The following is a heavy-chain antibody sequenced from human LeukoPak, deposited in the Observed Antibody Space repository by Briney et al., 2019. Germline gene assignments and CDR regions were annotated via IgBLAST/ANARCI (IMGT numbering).Heavy chain of an antibody. CDR3: ARDPLPGGSGSYYDAFDI. D-gene: IGHD1-26*01. J-gene: IGHJ3*02. CDR2: ISAYNGNT. Sequence: GASVKVSCKASGYTFTRYGISWVRQAPGQGLEWMGWISAYNGNTNYAQKLQGRVTMTTDTSTSTAYMELRSLRSDDTAVYYCARDPLPGGSGSYYDAFDIWGQGTMVTVSS. CDR1: GYTFTRYG. V-gene: IGHV1-18*01.